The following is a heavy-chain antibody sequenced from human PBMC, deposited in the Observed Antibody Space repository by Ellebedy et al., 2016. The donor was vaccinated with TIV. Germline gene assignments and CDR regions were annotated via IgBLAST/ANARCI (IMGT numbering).Heavy chain of an antibody. CDR2: MNQVGSEK. J-gene: IGHJ4*02. V-gene: IGHV3-7*03. D-gene: IGHD5-12*01. Sequence: PGGSLRLSCAASGFTFTTYWMSWVRQAPGKGLEWVANMNQVGSEKYYVDSVKGRFTISIDNAQNSLYLHMNNLRAEDTAVYYCARDPNSPGDTGYGDYWGQGVVVTVST. CDR3: ARDPNSPGDTGYGDY. CDR1: GFTFTTYW.